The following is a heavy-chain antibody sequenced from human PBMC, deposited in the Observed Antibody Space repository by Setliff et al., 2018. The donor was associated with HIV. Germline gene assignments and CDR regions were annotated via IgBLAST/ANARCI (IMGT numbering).Heavy chain of an antibody. D-gene: IGHD1-20*01. CDR1: GFTLNHYA. J-gene: IGHJ3*02. CDR3: AKDGAVITPGGALDI. CDR2: IWYDGLEK. V-gene: IGHV3-33*06. Sequence: GGSLRLSCVVSGFTLNHYAMHWVRQAPGKGLEWVAVIWYDGLEKYYGDSVKGRFTVSRDNSKNTLTLQMKSLRAEDTAIYYCAKDGAVITPGGALDIWGQGTMVTVSS.